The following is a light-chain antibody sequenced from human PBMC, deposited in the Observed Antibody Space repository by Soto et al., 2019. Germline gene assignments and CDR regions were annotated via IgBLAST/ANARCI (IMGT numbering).Light chain of an antibody. CDR1: SSDVADYKY. Sequence: QSALTQPASVSGSPGQSITISCTGTSSDVADYKYVSWYQQHPGKAPKLMIYEVSNRPSGVSNRFSGSKSGNTASLTISGLQAEDEGDYYCSSYTSSGTLVFGGGTKVTVL. CDR3: SSYTSSGTLV. J-gene: IGLJ2*01. CDR2: EVS. V-gene: IGLV2-14*01.